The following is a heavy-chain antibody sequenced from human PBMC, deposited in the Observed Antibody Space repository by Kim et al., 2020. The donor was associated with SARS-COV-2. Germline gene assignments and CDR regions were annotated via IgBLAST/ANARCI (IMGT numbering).Heavy chain of an antibody. D-gene: IGHD1-26*01. CDR3: AKSFSGCYFGYDY. Sequence: GGSLRLSCAASGFTFNTYGMHWVRQAPGKGLEWVAVISYDGSNKYYADSVKGRFTIPRDNSKNTLYLQMNSLRIEDTAVYYCAKSFSGCYFGYDYWGQGTLVNVSA. J-gene: IGHJ4*02. CDR1: GFTFNTYG. V-gene: IGHV3-30*18. CDR2: ISYDGSNK.